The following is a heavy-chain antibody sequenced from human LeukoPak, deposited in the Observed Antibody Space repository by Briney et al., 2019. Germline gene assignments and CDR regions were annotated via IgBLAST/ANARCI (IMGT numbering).Heavy chain of an antibody. Sequence: SVKVSCKASGGTCNNYAFSWVRQAPGQGLEWMGGIIPIFGTTNYAQKFQGRVTITADESTTTAYMELNSLRSADTAVYYCAANGYCGTDCYYYFDYWGQGTLVTVSS. CDR3: AANGYCGTDCYYYFDY. D-gene: IGHD2-21*02. CDR2: IIPIFGTT. V-gene: IGHV1-69*13. CDR1: GGTCNNYA. J-gene: IGHJ4*02.